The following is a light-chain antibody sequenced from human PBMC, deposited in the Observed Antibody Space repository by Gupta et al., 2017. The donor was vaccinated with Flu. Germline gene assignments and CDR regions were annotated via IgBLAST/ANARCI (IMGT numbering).Light chain of an antibody. CDR1: QSVTSNY. CDR3: QQDYGSPFS. CDR2: GAS. V-gene: IGKV3-20*01. J-gene: IGKJ3*01. Sequence: GTLSLSPGERATLSCRASQSVTSNYLAWYQHKRGQAPRLLIYGASSRAPGIPDRFSGSGSGTDFTLTISRLEPEDFAVYYCQQDYGSPFSFGHGTNVDIK.